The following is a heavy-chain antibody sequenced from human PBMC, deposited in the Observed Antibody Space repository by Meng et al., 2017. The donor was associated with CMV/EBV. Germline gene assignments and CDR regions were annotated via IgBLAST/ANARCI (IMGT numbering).Heavy chain of an antibody. V-gene: IGHV4-34*01. D-gene: IGHD1-14*01. Sequence: GSLRLSCAVYGGSFSGYYWSWIRQPPGKGLEWIGEINHSGSTNYNPSLKSRVTISVDTSKNQFSLKLSSVTAAGTAVYYCARGGNPVDYWGQGTLVTVSS. J-gene: IGHJ4*02. CDR2: INHSGST. CDR3: ARGGNPVDY. CDR1: GGSFSGYY.